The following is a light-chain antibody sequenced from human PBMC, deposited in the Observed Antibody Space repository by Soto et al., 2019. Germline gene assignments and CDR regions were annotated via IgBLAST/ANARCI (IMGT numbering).Light chain of an antibody. CDR1: QSIRSW. CDR3: QQYSSFST. V-gene: IGKV1-5*01. CDR2: DAS. J-gene: IGKJ2*01. Sequence: DIQMTQSPSTLSASVGDRVTITCRASQSIRSWLAWYQQKPGKAPNLLIYDASTLQSGVPSRFSGGGSGTEFTLTISSLQPDDFATYYCQQYSSFSTFGQGTKLEIE.